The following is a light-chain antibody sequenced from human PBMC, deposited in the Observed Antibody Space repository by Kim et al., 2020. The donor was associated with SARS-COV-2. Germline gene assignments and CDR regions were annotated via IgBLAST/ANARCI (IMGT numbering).Light chain of an antibody. J-gene: IGLJ2*01. Sequence: QSALTQPPSASGSPGQSVTISCTGTSSDLGGYNYVSWYQQHPGKAPKLMIYEVSKRPSGVPDRFSGSKSGNTASLTVSGLQTEDEADYYCNSYADSNNLVFGGGTQLTVL. CDR3: NSYADSNNLV. V-gene: IGLV2-8*01. CDR2: EVS. CDR1: SSDLGGYNY.